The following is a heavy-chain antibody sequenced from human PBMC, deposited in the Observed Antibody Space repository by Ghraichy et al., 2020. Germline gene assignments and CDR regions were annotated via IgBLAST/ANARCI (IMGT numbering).Heavy chain of an antibody. CDR2: IKSKSDGGTT. Sequence: GESLNISCAASGFTFSNAWMSWVRQAPGKGLEWVGRIKSKSDGGTTDYAAPVKGRFTISRHDSKNALYLQMNSLKTEDTAVYYCTTTMVRGVTRPFDYWGQGTLVTVSS. CDR1: GFTFSNAW. J-gene: IGHJ4*02. D-gene: IGHD3-10*01. CDR3: TTTMVRGVTRPFDY. V-gene: IGHV3-15*01.